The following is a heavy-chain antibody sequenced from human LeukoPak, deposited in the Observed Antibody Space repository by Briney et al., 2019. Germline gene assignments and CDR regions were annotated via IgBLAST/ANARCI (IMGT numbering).Heavy chain of an antibody. CDR1: GFTFSSYA. CDR2: ISDSGGST. J-gene: IGHJ4*02. CDR3: AKGPSSGWYYFDY. D-gene: IGHD6-19*01. Sequence: GGSLRLSCAASGFTFSSYAMTWVRQAPGKGLEWVSAISDSGGSTYYADSVKGRFTISRDNSKNTLYLQMNSLRAEDTAVYYCAKGPSSGWYYFDYWGQGTLVTVSS. V-gene: IGHV3-23*01.